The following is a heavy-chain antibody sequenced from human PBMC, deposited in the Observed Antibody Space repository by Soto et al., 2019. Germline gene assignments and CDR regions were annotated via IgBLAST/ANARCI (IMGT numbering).Heavy chain of an antibody. Sequence: GSLRLSCEASGFTFSDYWMSWVRQAPGKGPEWVANIKFDGSVKQYVDSVRGRFSISRDNSRNSLFLQMNSLRAGDTAIYYCVKDGGYCSSSTCYSPRNHYFDSWGQGTLVTVS. CDR2: IKFDGSVK. CDR3: VKDGGYCSSSTCYSPRNHYFDS. D-gene: IGHD2-2*01. CDR1: GFTFSDYW. J-gene: IGHJ4*02. V-gene: IGHV3-7*03.